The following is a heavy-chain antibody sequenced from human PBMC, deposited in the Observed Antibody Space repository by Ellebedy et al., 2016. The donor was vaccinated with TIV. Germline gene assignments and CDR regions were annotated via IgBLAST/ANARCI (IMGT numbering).Heavy chain of an antibody. CDR2: VYYSGST. J-gene: IGHJ4*02. CDR1: GGSISSWSYY. D-gene: IGHD4-23*01. Sequence: MPSETLSLTCTVSGGSISSWSYYCGWIRQPPGKGLEWIGSVYYSGSTYYTPSLKSRVTISVDTSKNQLSLRLSSVTAADTAVYYCARDGAGRWDCWGPGTLVTVSS. V-gene: IGHV4-39*07. CDR3: ARDGAGRWDC.